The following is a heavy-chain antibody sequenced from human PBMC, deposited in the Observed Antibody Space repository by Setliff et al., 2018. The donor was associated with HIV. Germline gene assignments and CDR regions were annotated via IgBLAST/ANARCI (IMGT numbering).Heavy chain of an antibody. Sequence: PSETLSLTCTVSGYSISSGYYWGWIRQPPGKGLEWIGSIYHSGSTYYNPSLKSRVTISVDTSKNQFSLKLSSVTAADTAVYYCARDGGSYDYYGSGSSRLPYYYYGMDVWGQGTTVTVSS. J-gene: IGHJ6*02. D-gene: IGHD3-10*01. V-gene: IGHV4-38-2*02. CDR1: GYSISSGYY. CDR3: ARDGGSYDYYGSGSSRLPYYYYGMDV. CDR2: IYHSGST.